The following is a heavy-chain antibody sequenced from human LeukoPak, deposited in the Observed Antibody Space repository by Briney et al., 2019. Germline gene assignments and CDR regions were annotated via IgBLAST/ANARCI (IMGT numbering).Heavy chain of an antibody. CDR1: VYTFTGYY. J-gene: IGHJ3*02. Sequence: GASVKVSCKASVYTFTGYYMHWVRQAPGQGLEWMGWINPNSGGTNYAQKFQGRVTMTRDTSISTAYMELSRLRSDDTAVYYCARDRGYSYGYGAFDIWGQGTMVTASS. CDR2: INPNSGGT. CDR3: ARDRGYSYGYGAFDI. D-gene: IGHD5-18*01. V-gene: IGHV1-2*02.